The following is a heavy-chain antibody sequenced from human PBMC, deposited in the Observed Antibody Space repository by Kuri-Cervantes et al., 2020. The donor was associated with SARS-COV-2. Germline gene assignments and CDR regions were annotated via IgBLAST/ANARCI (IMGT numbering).Heavy chain of an antibody. J-gene: IGHJ3*02. V-gene: IGHV3-23*01. CDR3: AKDSPGIAVAEAFDI. D-gene: IGHD6-19*01. Sequence: GESLKISCAASGFTFSSYAMSWVRQAPGKGLEWVSAISGSGGSTYYADSVKGRFTISRDNSKNTPYLQMNSLRAEDTAVYYCAKDSPGIAVAEAFDIWGQGTMVTVSS. CDR2: ISGSGGST. CDR1: GFTFSSYA.